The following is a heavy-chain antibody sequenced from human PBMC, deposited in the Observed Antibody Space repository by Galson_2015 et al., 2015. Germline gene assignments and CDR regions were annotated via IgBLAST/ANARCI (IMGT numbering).Heavy chain of an antibody. Sequence: SLRLSCAASGFTFSSYSMNWVRQAPGKGLEWVSFISSSSSYIYYADSVKGRFTISRDNAKNSLFLQMNSLRAEDTAVYFCARDTRYRNYYIHYSMDVWGQGTTVTVSS. CDR3: ARDTRYRNYYIHYSMDV. CDR2: ISSSSSYI. D-gene: IGHD4-11*01. CDR1: GFTFSSYS. J-gene: IGHJ6*02. V-gene: IGHV3-21*01.